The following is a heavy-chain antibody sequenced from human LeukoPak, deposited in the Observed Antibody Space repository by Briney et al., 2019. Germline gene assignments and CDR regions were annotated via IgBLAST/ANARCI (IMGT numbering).Heavy chain of an antibody. V-gene: IGHV4-38-2*02. J-gene: IGHJ6*02. CDR2: IYHTGST. D-gene: IGHD6-13*01. CDR1: GYSFTSGHY. CDR3: AREGARAAETVYYYYGMDV. Sequence: PSETLSLTCSVSGYSFTSGHYWGWIRQPPGKGLEWIGNIYHTGSTHYNPSLKSRVTISVDTSKNQFSLKLSSVTAADTAVYYCAREGARAAETVYYYYGMDVWGQGTTVTVSS.